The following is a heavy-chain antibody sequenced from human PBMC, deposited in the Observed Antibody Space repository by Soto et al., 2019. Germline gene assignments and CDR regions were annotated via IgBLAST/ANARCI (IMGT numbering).Heavy chain of an antibody. J-gene: IGHJ4*02. CDR2: INPNSGGT. CDR1: GYTFTGYY. CDR3: ARACCGSGSYYKYCFDY. D-gene: IGHD3-10*01. Sequence: ASVKVSCKASGYTFTGYYMHWVRQAPGQGLEWMGWINPNSGGTNYAQKFQGRVTMTRDTSISTAYMELSRLRSDDTAVYYCARACCGSGSYYKYCFDYWGQGTLVTVSS. V-gene: IGHV1-2*02.